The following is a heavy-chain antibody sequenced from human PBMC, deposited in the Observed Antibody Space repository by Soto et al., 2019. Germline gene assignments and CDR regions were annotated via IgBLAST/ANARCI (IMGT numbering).Heavy chain of an antibody. D-gene: IGHD6-19*01. CDR1: GYTLTELS. J-gene: IGHJ3*02. CDR2: FDPEDGET. CDR3: ATFKIAVAGTWLDSAFDI. Sequence: ASVKVSCKVSGYTLTELSMHWVRQAPGKGLEWMGGFDPEDGETIYAQKFQGRVTMTEDTSTDTAYMELSSLRSEDTAVYYCATFKIAVAGTWLDSAFDIWGQGTMVTVSS. V-gene: IGHV1-24*01.